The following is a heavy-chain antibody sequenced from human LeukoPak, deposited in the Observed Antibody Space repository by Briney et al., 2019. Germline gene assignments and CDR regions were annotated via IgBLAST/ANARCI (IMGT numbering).Heavy chain of an antibody. Sequence: GGSLRLSCAASGFTFSSYGMHWVRQAPGKGLEWVAFIRYDGSNKYYADSVKGRFTISRDNAKNSLYLQMNSLRAEDTAVYYCARTKEMASISYFDSWGQGTLVTVSS. D-gene: IGHD5-24*01. J-gene: IGHJ4*02. CDR3: ARTKEMASISYFDS. CDR1: GFTFSSYG. V-gene: IGHV3-30*02. CDR2: IRYDGSNK.